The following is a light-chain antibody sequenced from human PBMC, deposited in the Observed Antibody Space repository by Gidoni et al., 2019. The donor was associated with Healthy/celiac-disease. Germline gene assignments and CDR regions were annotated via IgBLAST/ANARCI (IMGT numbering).Light chain of an antibody. CDR3: QQRSNWPT. V-gene: IGKV3-11*01. Sequence: DIVLTQSPATLSLSPGERATLSGRASQSVSSYLAWYQQKPGQAPRLLIYDASNRATGIPARFSGSGSGTDFTLTISSLEPEDFAVYYCQQRSNWPTCGGGTKVEIK. J-gene: IGKJ4*01. CDR1: QSVSSY. CDR2: DAS.